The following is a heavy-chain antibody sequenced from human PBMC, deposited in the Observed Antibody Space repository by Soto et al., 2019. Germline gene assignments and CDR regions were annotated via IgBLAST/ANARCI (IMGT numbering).Heavy chain of an antibody. V-gene: IGHV3-23*01. D-gene: IGHD2-15*01. CDR3: ASRARRQGQNTLNWFDP. CDR2: ISGSGGST. Sequence: HPGGSLRLSCAASGFTFSSYAMSWVRQAPGKGLEWVSAISGSGGSTYYADSVKGRFTISRDNSKNTLYLQMNSLRAEDTAVYYCASRARRQGQNTLNWFDPWGQGTLVTVSS. CDR1: GFTFSSYA. J-gene: IGHJ5*02.